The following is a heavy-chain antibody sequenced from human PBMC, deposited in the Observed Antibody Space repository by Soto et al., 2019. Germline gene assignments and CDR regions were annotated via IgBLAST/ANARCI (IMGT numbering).Heavy chain of an antibody. D-gene: IGHD3-22*01. CDR1: GGTFGNYG. V-gene: IGHV1-69*01. J-gene: IGHJ4*02. Sequence: QVQLVQSGAEVKKPGSSVKVSCKASGGTFGNYGISWVRQAPGQGLEWMGGILPRLGLTKSAQRFQGRVTFTADESTNTAYMELSSLRSEDSAVFYCARDRSYDDTGLYYESADWGQGTLGTVSS. CDR3: ARDRSYDDTGLYYESAD. CDR2: ILPRLGLT.